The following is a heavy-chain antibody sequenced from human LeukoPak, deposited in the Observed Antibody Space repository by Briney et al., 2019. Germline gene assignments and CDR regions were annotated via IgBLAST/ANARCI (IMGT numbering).Heavy chain of an antibody. CDR2: INPNSGGT. D-gene: IGHD3-3*01. CDR3: ARGPTKNTIFGVVIIYAFDI. CDR1: GYTFTSFY. J-gene: IGHJ3*02. V-gene: IGHV1-2*02. Sequence: GASVKVSCKASGYTFTSFYMHWVRQAPGQGLEWMGWINPNSGGTNYAQKFQGRVTMTRDTSISTAYMELSRLRSDDTAVYYCARGPTKNTIFGVVIIYAFDIWGQGTMVTVSS.